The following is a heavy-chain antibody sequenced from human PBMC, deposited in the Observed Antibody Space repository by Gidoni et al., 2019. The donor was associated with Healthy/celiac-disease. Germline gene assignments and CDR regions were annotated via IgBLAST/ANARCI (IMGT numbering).Heavy chain of an antibody. D-gene: IGHD6-13*01. CDR3: ARHPYSSSWYGY. CDR1: GGSISSYY. CDR2: IYYSGST. V-gene: IGHV4-59*08. J-gene: IGHJ4*02. Sequence: QVQLQESGPGLVKPSETLSLTCTVSGGSISSYYWSWIRQPPGKGLEWIGYIYYSGSTNYNPSLKSRVTISVDTAKNQFSLKLSAVTAADTAVYYCARHPYSSSWYGYWGQGTLVTVSS.